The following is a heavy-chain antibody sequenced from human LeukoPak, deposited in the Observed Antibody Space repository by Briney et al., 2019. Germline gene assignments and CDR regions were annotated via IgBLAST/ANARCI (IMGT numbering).Heavy chain of an antibody. V-gene: IGHV3-73*01. CDR1: GFTFSGSA. J-gene: IGHJ4*02. CDR3: TSYPRSRDGYNWGY. CDR2: IRSKANSYAT. Sequence: GGSLRLSCAASGFTFSGSAMHWVRQASGKGLEWVARIRSKANSYATAYAASVKGRFTISRDDSKNTAYLQMNSLKTEDTAVYYCTSYPRSRDGYNWGYWGQGTLVTVSS. D-gene: IGHD5-24*01.